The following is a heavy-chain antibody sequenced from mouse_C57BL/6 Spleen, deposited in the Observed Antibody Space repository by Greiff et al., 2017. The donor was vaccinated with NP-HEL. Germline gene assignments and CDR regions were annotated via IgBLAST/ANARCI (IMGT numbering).Heavy chain of an antibody. CDR3: ARHGGLRLPYAMDY. CDR1: GFSLTSYG. D-gene: IGHD3-2*02. CDR2: IWSDGST. V-gene: IGHV2-6-1*01. Sequence: QVQLQQSGPGLVAPSQSLSITCTVSGFSLTSYGVHWVRPPPGKGLEWLVVIWSDGSTNYTSALQSRLSISKANSKSQVFIKMNSLQTDDTAMYYCARHGGLRLPYAMDYWGQGTSVTVSS. J-gene: IGHJ4*01.